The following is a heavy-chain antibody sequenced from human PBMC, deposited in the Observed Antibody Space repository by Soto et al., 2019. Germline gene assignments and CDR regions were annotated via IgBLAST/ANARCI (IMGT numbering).Heavy chain of an antibody. CDR2: IIPIFGTA. J-gene: IGHJ6*02. Sequence: ASVKVSCKASGGTFSSYAISWVRQAPGQGLEWMGGIIPIFGTANYAQKFQGRVTITADESTSTAYMELSSLRSEDTAVYYCARYRGYYYDSSGYFGVWGQGTTVTVSS. D-gene: IGHD3-22*01. CDR3: ARYRGYYYDSSGYFGV. CDR1: GGTFSSYA. V-gene: IGHV1-69*13.